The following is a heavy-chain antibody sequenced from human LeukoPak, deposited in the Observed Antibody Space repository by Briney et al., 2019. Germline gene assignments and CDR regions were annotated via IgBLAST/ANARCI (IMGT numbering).Heavy chain of an antibody. J-gene: IGHJ4*02. D-gene: IGHD1-26*01. Sequence: GGSLRLSSAASGFTFSNTWMSWVRPAPAKGLSWVGHVKSTTDGGTTDYAARVEGKFTISRQASTNPPYQQINSPKTTVTTLSYCITAPGGGGFDYWGEGGLVTVSS. CDR2: VKSTTDGGTT. CDR3: ITAPGGGGFDY. CDR1: GFTFSNTW. V-gene: IGHV3-15*01.